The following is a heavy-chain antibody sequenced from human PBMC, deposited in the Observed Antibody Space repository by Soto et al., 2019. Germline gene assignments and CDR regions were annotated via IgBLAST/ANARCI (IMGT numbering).Heavy chain of an antibody. CDR3: ATLSSSVSFDY. Sequence: GGSLRLSCAASGFTFSSYGMHWVRQAPGKGLEWVAVISYDGSNKYYADSVKGRFTISRDNSKNTLYLQMNSLRAEDTAVYYCATLSSSVSFDYWRQGTLDTVSS. V-gene: IGHV3-30*03. D-gene: IGHD6-13*01. J-gene: IGHJ4*02. CDR2: ISYDGSNK. CDR1: GFTFSSYG.